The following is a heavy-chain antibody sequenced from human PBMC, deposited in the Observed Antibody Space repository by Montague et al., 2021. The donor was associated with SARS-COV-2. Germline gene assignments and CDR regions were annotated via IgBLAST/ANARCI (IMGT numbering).Heavy chain of an antibody. CDR1: GGSISSYY. CDR2: IYYTGSA. CDR3: ARGGHVRRYGLDV. J-gene: IGHJ6*02. D-gene: IGHD1-1*01. V-gene: IGHV4-59*08. Sequence: SETLSLTCTVSGGSISSYYWSWIRQPPGKGLEWIGYIYYTGSAMYNPSLKSRVTISVDTSKNQFSLKMNSVTAADTAVYYCARGGHVRRYGLDVWGQGTLVTVSS.